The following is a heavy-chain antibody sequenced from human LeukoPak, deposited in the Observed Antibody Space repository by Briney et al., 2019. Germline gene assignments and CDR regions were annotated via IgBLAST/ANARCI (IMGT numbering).Heavy chain of an antibody. V-gene: IGHV3-23*01. Sequence: GGSLSISCAVSGFTFSNYAMSWVRQTPGKGLEWVSSSSDTIGNTYYADSVKGRFTISRDNSRKTLYLQMNSLRAEDTAIYYCAKDSWWRGSYSHIFDDWGQGTLVTVSS. CDR3: AKDSWWRGSYSHIFDD. CDR2: SSDTIGNT. D-gene: IGHD1-26*01. J-gene: IGHJ4*02. CDR1: GFTFSNYA.